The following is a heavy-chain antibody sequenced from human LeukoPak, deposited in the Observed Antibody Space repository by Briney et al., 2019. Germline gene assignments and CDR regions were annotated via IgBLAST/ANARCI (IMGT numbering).Heavy chain of an antibody. J-gene: IGHJ3*02. V-gene: IGHV3-48*02. D-gene: IGHD2-15*01. CDR3: VAVGRDRRNAFDI. CDR1: GVTFSSYS. CDR2: ISSSSSTI. Sequence: QPGGSLRLSCAASGVTFSSYSMNWVRQAPGKGLEWVSYISSSSSTIYYADSVKGRFTISRDNAKNSLYLQMNSLRDEDTAVYYCVAVGRDRRNAFDIWGQGTMVTVSS.